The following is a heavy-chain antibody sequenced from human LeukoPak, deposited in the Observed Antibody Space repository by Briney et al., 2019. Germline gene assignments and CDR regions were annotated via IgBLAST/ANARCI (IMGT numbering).Heavy chain of an antibody. CDR2: IYYSGST. Sequence: SETLSLTCTVSGGSISSYYWSWIRQPPGKGLEWIGYIYYSGSTNYNPSLKSRVTISVDTSKNQFSLKLSSVTAADTAVYYCARGFYDLRYWGQGTLVTVSS. D-gene: IGHD3-3*01. CDR1: GGSISSYY. CDR3: ARGFYDLRY. V-gene: IGHV4-59*01. J-gene: IGHJ4*02.